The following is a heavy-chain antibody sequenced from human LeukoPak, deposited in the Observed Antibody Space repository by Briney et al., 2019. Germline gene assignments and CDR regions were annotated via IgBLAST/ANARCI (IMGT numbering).Heavy chain of an antibody. CDR3: ARASSAVNLDY. V-gene: IGHV4-30-4*07. CDR2: IYYSGST. Sequence: SETLSLTCAVSGGSISTGGSSWSWIRQPPGKGLEWIGNIYYSGSTYYNPSLKSRVTISIDRSKNQFSLKLSSVTAADTAVYYCARASSAVNLDYWGQGTLVTVSS. CDR1: GGSISTGGSS. D-gene: IGHD4-17*01. J-gene: IGHJ4*02.